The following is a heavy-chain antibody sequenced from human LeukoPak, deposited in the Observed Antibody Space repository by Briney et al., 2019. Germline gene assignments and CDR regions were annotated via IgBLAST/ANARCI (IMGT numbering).Heavy chain of an antibody. Sequence: GGSLRLSCPASGFTSSSYEMKWVRQAPGKGLEWVSYITSGSTIYYADSVKGRFTISRDNAKNSLYLQMNSLRAEDTAVYYCARQTYSNHGLAYFDYLRQRTLVTVSS. CDR2: ITSGSTI. V-gene: IGHV3-48*03. D-gene: IGHD4-11*01. J-gene: IGHJ4*02. CDR3: ARQTYSNHGLAYFDY. CDR1: GFTSSSYE.